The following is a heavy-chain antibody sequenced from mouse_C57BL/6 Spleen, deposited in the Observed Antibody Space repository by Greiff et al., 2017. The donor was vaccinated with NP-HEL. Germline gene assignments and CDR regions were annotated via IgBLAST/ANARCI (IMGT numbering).Heavy chain of an antibody. V-gene: IGHV1-55*01. D-gene: IGHD4-1*02. J-gene: IGHJ4*01. CDR1: GYTFTSYW. CDR2: IYPGSGST. CDR3: ARPNWDDAMDY. Sequence: QVQLQQPGAELVKPGASVKMSCKASGYTFTSYWITWVKQRPGQGLEWIGDIYPGSGSTNSNETFKIKATLTVDTSSSTAYLQLSSLTSEDAAVYYCARPNWDDAMDYWGQGTSVTVSS.